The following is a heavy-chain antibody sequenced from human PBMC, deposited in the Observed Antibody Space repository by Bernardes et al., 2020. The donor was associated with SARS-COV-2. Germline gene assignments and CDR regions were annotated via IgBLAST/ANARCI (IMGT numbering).Heavy chain of an antibody. D-gene: IGHD3-16*01. CDR1: GFTFNDYA. J-gene: IGHJ6*02. Sequence: SLRLSCSASGFTSGFTFNDYAFYWVRQAPGRGLEFVSTIGNTGSPTYYADSVKGRFTISRDNSKNTLYLQMNNLRTEDTAIYYCARSLGMDVWGQGTRVT. V-gene: IGHV3-64D*06. CDR2: IGNTGSPT. CDR3: ARSLGMDV.